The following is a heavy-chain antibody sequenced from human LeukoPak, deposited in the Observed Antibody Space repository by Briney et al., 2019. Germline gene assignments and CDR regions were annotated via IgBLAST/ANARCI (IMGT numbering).Heavy chain of an antibody. CDR1: GYTFTDYY. CDR2: INPHSGGT. D-gene: IGHD3-10*01. V-gene: IGHV1-2*02. J-gene: IGHJ4*02. CDR3: ARDNSAGAMVRGVIDY. Sequence: ASVKVSCKASGYTFTDYYMHWVRQAPGQGLEWMGWINPHSGGTDHAQKFQGRVTMTEDTSTDTAYMELSGLRSEDTAVYYCARDNSAGAMVRGVIDYWGQGTLVTVSS.